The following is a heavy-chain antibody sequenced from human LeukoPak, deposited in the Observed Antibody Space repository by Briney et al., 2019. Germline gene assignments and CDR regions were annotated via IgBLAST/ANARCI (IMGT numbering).Heavy chain of an antibody. CDR3: ARGRALPEQHIYYYMDV. J-gene: IGHJ6*03. Sequence: ASVKVSCKASGYTFTSYGISWVRQAPGQGLEWMGWISAYNGNANYAQKLQGRVTMTTDTSTSTAYMELRSLRSDDTAVYYCARGRALPEQHIYYYMDVWGKGTTVTVSS. V-gene: IGHV1-18*01. CDR1: GYTFTSYG. CDR2: ISAYNGNA. D-gene: IGHD6-13*01.